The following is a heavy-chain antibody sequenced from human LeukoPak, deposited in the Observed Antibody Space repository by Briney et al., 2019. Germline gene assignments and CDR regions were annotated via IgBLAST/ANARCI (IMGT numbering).Heavy chain of an antibody. J-gene: IGHJ6*03. CDR3: AKDTVKVSTISRVPHYTDV. V-gene: IGHV3-21*01. CDR2: ISSSSSYI. CDR1: GFTFSSYS. Sequence: GGSLRLSCAASGFTFSSYSMNWVRQAPGKGLEWVSSISSSSSYIYYADSVKGRFTISRDNAKNSLYLQMNSLRAEDTAVYYCAKDTVKVSTISRVPHYTDVWGKGTTVTISS. D-gene: IGHD5/OR15-5a*01.